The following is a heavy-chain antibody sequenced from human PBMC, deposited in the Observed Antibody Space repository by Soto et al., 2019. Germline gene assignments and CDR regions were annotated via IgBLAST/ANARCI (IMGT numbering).Heavy chain of an antibody. CDR1: GGSISSYY. J-gene: IGHJ4*02. D-gene: IGHD3-9*01. CDR3: ARGCPNYDILTGSWYFDY. Sequence: PSETLSLTCTVSGGSISSYYWSWIRQPPGKGLEWIGSIYYSGSTYYNPSLKSRVTISVDTSKNQFSLKLSSVTAADTAVYYCARGCPNYDILTGSWYFDYWGQGTLVTVSS. CDR2: IYYSGST. V-gene: IGHV4-59*05.